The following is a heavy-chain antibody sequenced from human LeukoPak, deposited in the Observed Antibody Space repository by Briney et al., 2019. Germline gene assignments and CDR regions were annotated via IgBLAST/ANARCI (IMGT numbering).Heavy chain of an antibody. D-gene: IGHD3-22*01. V-gene: IGHV4-30-2*01. CDR2: IYHSGST. CDR1: GGSISSGGYS. J-gene: IGHJ4*02. CDR3: ARASYYYDSSGYYYGPIDY. Sequence: SETLSLTCAVSGGSISSGGYSWSWIRQPPGKGLEWIGYIYHSGSTYYNPSLKSRVTISVDTSKNQFSLKLSSVTAADTAVYYCARASYYYDSSGYYYGPIDYWGQGTLVTVSS.